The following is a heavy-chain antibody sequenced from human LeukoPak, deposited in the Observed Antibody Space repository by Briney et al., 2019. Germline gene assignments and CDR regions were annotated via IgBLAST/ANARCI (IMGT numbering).Heavy chain of an antibody. CDR2: IRYDGSNK. CDR3: AKDQGARFGELLS. V-gene: IGHV3-30*02. Sequence: PGGSLRLSCAASGFTFSSYGMHWVRQAPGKGLEWVAFIRYDGSNKYYADSVKGRFTISRDNSKNTLYLQMNSLRAEDTAVYYCAKDQGARFGELLSWGQGTLVTVPS. D-gene: IGHD3-10*01. J-gene: IGHJ4*02. CDR1: GFTFSSYG.